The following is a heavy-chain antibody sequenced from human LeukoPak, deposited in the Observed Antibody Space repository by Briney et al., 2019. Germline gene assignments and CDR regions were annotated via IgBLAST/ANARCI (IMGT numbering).Heavy chain of an antibody. J-gene: IGHJ5*02. V-gene: IGHV4-59*12. D-gene: IGHD2-15*01. CDR1: GGSISSYY. Sequence: SETLSLTCTVSGGSISSYYWNWIRQPPGKGLEWIGYIYYSGSTNYNPSLKSRVTISVDTSKNQFSLKLSSVTAADTAVYYGARGGAVHCSGGSCYSYWFDPWGQGTLVTVSS. CDR2: IYYSGST. CDR3: ARGGAVHCSGGSCYSYWFDP.